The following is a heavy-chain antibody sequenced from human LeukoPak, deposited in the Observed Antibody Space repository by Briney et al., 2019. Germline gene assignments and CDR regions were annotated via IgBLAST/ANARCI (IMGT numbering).Heavy chain of an antibody. V-gene: IGHV4-4*09. CDR3: ARHGCSGGSCYSEVDSPNWFDP. J-gene: IGHJ5*02. Sequence: SETLSLTCTVSGGSISSYYWSWIRQPLGKGLEWIGYIYTSGSTNYNPSLKSRVTISVDTSKNQFSLKLSSVTAADTAVYYCARHGCSGGSCYSEVDSPNWFDPWGQGTLVTVSS. CDR2: IYTSGST. CDR1: GGSISSYY. D-gene: IGHD2-15*01.